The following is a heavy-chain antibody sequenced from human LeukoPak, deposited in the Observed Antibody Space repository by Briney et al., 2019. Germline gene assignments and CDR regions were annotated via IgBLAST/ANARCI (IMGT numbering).Heavy chain of an antibody. V-gene: IGHV3-23*01. CDR2: ISGNGGRT. D-gene: IGHD6-25*01. CDR1: GFTFSILD. Sequence: GGSLRLSCAASGFTFSILDMSWVRQAPGKGLEWVSAISGNGGRTYYADSVKGRFTISRDNSKNTLYLQMNSLRAEAAAVYYCGKEESPRIAAVNYWGQGTLVTVSS. J-gene: IGHJ4*02. CDR3: GKEESPRIAAVNY.